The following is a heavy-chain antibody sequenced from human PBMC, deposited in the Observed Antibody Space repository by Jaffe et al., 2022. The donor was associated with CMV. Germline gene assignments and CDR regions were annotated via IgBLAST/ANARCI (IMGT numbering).Heavy chain of an antibody. CDR1: GGSISSYY. Sequence: QVQLQESGPGLVKPSETLSLTCTVSGGSISSYYWSWIRQPPGKGLEWIGYIYYSGSTNYNPSLKSRVTISVDTSKNQFSLKLSSVTAADTAVYYCARGSYGLPFDYWGQGTLVTVSS. D-gene: IGHD5-18*01. V-gene: IGHV4-59*08. CDR2: IYYSGST. J-gene: IGHJ4*02. CDR3: ARGSYGLPFDY.